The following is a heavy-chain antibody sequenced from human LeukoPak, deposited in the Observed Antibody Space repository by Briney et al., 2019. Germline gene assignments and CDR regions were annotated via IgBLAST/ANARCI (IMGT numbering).Heavy chain of an antibody. V-gene: IGHV4-39*01. CDR1: GGSISSSSYY. CDR2: IYYSGST. Sequence: SETLSLTCTVSGGSISSSSYYWGWIRQPPGKGLEWIGSIYYSGSTYYNPSLKGRVTISVDTSKNQFSLKLSSVTAADTAVYYCARQQDDAFDIWGQGTMVTVSS. J-gene: IGHJ3*02. CDR3: ARQQDDAFDI.